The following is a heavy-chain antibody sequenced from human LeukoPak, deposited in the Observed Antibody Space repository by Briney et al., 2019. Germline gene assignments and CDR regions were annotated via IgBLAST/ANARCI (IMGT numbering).Heavy chain of an antibody. CDR2: INHSGST. CDR3: ARGRGYRVYFDY. D-gene: IGHD5-12*01. V-gene: IGHV4-34*01. J-gene: IGHJ4*02. CDR1: GGSISSYY. Sequence: SETLSLTCTVSGGSISSYYWSWIRQPPGEGLEWIGEINHSGSTNYNPSLKSRVTISVDTSKNQFSLKLSSVTAADTAVYYCARGRGYRVYFDYWGQGTLVTVSS.